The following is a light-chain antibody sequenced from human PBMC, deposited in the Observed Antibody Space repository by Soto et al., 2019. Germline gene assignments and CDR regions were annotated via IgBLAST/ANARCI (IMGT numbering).Light chain of an antibody. Sequence: EVVMTQSPATLSVSPGERATLSVRASQTVSRNLAWYQQRPGQAPRLLIYDISNRAAGVPARFSGSGSETEFTLTIRSLQSEDFAVYFCQQYNNWPSFGQGTRLEN. CDR1: QTVSRN. J-gene: IGKJ5*01. CDR3: QQYNNWPS. CDR2: DIS. V-gene: IGKV3-15*01.